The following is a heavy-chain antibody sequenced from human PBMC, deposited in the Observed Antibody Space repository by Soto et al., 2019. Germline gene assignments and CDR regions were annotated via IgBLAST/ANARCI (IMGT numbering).Heavy chain of an antibody. J-gene: IGHJ5*02. CDR3: ARVRPRREFDP. CDR1: GYIFTAYD. CDR2: INPNTGGT. Sequence: QVLLGQSGAEVKRPGTSVKVSCKASGYIFTAYDVHWVRQVTGQGVEWMGWINPNTGGTNYAQRFGGMVTMTRDPYIRTAYMELSRLTSDATAIYFCARVRPRREFDPWGQVTLVTVSS. V-gene: IGHV1-2*02.